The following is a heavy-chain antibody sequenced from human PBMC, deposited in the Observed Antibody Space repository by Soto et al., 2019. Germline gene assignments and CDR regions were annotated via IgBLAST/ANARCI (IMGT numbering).Heavy chain of an antibody. D-gene: IGHD3-10*01. V-gene: IGHV3-64D*06. CDR1: GFTFSSYA. CDR3: VKDGMVRGVNTYYYYYGMDV. CDR2: ISSNGGST. Sequence: PGGSLRLSCSASGFTFSSYAMHWVRQAPGKGLEYVSAISSNGGSTYYADSVKGRFTISRDNSKNTLYLQMSSLRAEDTAVYYCVKDGMVRGVNTYYYYYGMDVCGQGTTVTVYS. J-gene: IGHJ6*02.